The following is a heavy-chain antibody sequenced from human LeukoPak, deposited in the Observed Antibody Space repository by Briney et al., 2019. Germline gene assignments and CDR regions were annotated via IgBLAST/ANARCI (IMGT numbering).Heavy chain of an antibody. Sequence: AETLSLTCTVSGGAISRWCWSWLRQPAGKGLEWIGRFCTTGSANYSPSLKSRVTMSVDTSKNQFSLNLISVTAADTAVYYCATGAGDFDHWGQGILVTVSS. D-gene: IGHD1-14*01. CDR2: FCTTGSA. CDR3: ATGAGDFDH. CDR1: GGAISRWC. V-gene: IGHV4-4*07. J-gene: IGHJ4*02.